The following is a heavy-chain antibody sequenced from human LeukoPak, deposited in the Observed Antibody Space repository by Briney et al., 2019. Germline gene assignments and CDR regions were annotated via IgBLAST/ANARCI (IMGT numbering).Heavy chain of an antibody. CDR2: IYTSGST. J-gene: IGHJ3*02. Sequence: SETLSLTCTVSGYSFSSGYYWSWIRQPAGMGLEWIGRIYTSGSTNYNPSLKSRVTMSVDTSKNQFSLKLSSVTAADTAVYYCARDGPDAFDIWGQGTMVTVSS. V-gene: IGHV4-4*07. CDR1: GYSFSSGYY. CDR3: ARDGPDAFDI.